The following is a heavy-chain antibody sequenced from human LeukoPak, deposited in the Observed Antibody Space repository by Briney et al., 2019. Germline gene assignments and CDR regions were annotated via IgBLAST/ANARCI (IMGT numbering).Heavy chain of an antibody. CDR2: IYYSGST. Sequence: SETLSLTCAVSGGSVSGFYWNWIRKFPGKGLEWIGYIYYSGSTTYNPSLKSRVTISLDTSKNQFSLNLSSVTAADTAVYYCVRSYGGYFDYWGQGTLVTVSS. D-gene: IGHD2-15*01. CDR3: VRSYGGYFDY. CDR1: GGSVSGFY. J-gene: IGHJ4*02. V-gene: IGHV4-59*02.